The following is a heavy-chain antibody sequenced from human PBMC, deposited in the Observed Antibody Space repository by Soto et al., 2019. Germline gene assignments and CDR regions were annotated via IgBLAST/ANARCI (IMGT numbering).Heavy chain of an antibody. Sequence: QVQLVQSGAEVKKPGASVKVSCKTSGYSFTDYGITWVRQAPGQGLEWMGWISAYNGNTYYAQKLRGRIAMTTNTSTSTAYMELSSLRSGNTAVYYCAGDTRRIAVADDFDSWGQGTLLTVSS. CDR1: GYSFTDYG. J-gene: IGHJ4*02. CDR2: ISAYNGNT. D-gene: IGHD6-19*01. CDR3: AGDTRRIAVADDFDS. V-gene: IGHV1-18*01.